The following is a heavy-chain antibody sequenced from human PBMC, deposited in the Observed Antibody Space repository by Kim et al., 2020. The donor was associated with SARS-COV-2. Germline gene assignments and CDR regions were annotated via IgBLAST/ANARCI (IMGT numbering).Heavy chain of an antibody. CDR3: ARGSYDFWSGYYDPYAFDI. J-gene: IGHJ3*02. CDR2: TYYRSKWYN. D-gene: IGHD3-3*01. Sequence: SQTLSLTCAISGDSVSSNSAAWNWIRQSPSRGLEWLGRTYYRSKWYNDYAVSVKSRITINPDTSKNQFSLQLNSVTPEDTAVYYCARGSYDFWSGYYDPYAFDIWGQGTMVTVSS. V-gene: IGHV6-1*01. CDR1: GDSVSSNSAA.